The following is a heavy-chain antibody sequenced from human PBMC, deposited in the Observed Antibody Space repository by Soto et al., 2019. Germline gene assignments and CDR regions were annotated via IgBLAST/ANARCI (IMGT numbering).Heavy chain of an antibody. Sequence: SETLSLTCAVSGGSISSGGYSWSWIRQPPGKGLEWIGYIYHSGSTYYNPSLKSRVTISVDRSKNQFSLKLSSVTAADTAVYYCAILGIAARAFDIWGQGTMVTVSS. D-gene: IGHD6-6*01. CDR3: AILGIAARAFDI. CDR1: GGSISSGGYS. V-gene: IGHV4-30-2*01. J-gene: IGHJ3*02. CDR2: IYHSGST.